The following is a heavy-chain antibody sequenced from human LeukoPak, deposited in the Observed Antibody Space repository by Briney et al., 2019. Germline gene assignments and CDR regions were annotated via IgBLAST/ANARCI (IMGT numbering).Heavy chain of an antibody. CDR3: ARDGLYTDEYYGMDV. J-gene: IGHJ6*02. Sequence: SETLSLTCTVSGGSISSGDYYWSWIRQPPGKGLEWIGYIYYSGGTYYNPSLKSRVTISVDTSKNQFSLKLSSVTAADTAVYYCARDGLYTDEYYGMDVWGQGTTVTVSS. D-gene: IGHD4-11*01. CDR2: IYYSGGT. V-gene: IGHV4-30-4*01. CDR1: GGSISSGDYY.